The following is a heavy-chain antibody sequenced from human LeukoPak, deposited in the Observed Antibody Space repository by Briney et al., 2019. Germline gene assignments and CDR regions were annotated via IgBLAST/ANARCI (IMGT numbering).Heavy chain of an antibody. CDR3: ARGAYSSGSSADY. CDR1: GLTLSDYY. Sequence: PGGSLRLSCAPSGLTLSDYYMSWIRQAPGKGTEWVSYISSSDTYTNYADSVKGRFTISRDNAKNSLYLKMISLRVEDTAVYYCARGAYSSGSSADYWGQGTLVTVSS. J-gene: IGHJ4*02. D-gene: IGHD6-19*01. CDR2: ISSSDTYT. V-gene: IGHV3-11*06.